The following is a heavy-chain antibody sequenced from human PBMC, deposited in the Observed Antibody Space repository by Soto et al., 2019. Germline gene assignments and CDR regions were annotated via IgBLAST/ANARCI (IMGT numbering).Heavy chain of an antibody. CDR2: ISGSGGST. CDR3: AKDRTYYYDSSGYLAD. CDR1: GSTFSSYA. V-gene: IGHV3-23*01. J-gene: IGHJ4*02. D-gene: IGHD3-22*01. Sequence: GGSLRLSCAASGSTFSSYAMSWVRQAPGKGLEWVSAISGSGGSTYYADSVKGRFTISRDNSKNTLYLQMNSLRAEDTAVYYCAKDRTYYYDSSGYLADWGQGTLVTVSS.